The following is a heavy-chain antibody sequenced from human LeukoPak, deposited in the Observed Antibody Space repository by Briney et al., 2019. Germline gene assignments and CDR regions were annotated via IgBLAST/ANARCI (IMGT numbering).Heavy chain of an antibody. V-gene: IGHV1-2*02. CDR2: INPYSGAT. Sequence: ASVKVSCKASGYTFIDSYIHWVRQAPGQGLEWMGWINPYSGATNYAQKFQGRVSMTRDTSISTAYMELGNLISDDTAVYYCATSQAGFGDFVSFDYWGQGALVTVSS. CDR1: GYTFIDSY. J-gene: IGHJ4*02. CDR3: ATSQAGFGDFVSFDY. D-gene: IGHD3-10*01.